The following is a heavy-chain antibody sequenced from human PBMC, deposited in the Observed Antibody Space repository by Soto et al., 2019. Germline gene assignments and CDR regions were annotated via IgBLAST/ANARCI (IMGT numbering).Heavy chain of an antibody. Sequence: ASVKVSCNASGGTFSSYAISWVRQAPGQGLEWMGGIIPIFGTANYAQKFQGRVTITADKSTSTAYMELSSLRSEDTAVYYCASQTEGIGRVGYKPLYYFDYWG. CDR1: GGTFSSYA. D-gene: IGHD5-12*01. CDR2: IIPIFGTA. CDR3: ASQTEGIGRVGYKPLYYFDY. J-gene: IGHJ4*01. V-gene: IGHV1-69*06.